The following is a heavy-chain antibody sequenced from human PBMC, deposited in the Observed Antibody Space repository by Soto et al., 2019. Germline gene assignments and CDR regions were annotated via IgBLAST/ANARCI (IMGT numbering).Heavy chain of an antibody. CDR2: IKSDGSST. CDR3: ARGNNDMDV. CDR1: GFTFSNYW. J-gene: IGHJ6*02. V-gene: IGHV3-74*01. Sequence: EVLLVESGGGLVQPGGSLRLSCAASGFTFSNYWMHWVRQAPGKGLVWVSRIKSDGSSTNYADSVKGRFTSSRDNAKNTLYLQLNSLRVEDTAVYYCARGNNDMDVWGQGTTVTVSS.